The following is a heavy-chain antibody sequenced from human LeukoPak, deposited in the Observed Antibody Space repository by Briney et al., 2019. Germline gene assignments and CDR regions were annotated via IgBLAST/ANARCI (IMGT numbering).Heavy chain of an antibody. CDR3: ARDRRRSLVVVAADGMDV. CDR1: RFIFSSYT. Sequence: GGSLRLSCAASRFIFSSYTMHWVRQAPGKGLEWVAVISYDGSNKYYVDSVKGRFTISRNNSKNTLYLQMNSLRAEDTAVYYCARDRRRSLVVVAADGMDVWGQGTTVTVSS. D-gene: IGHD2-15*01. V-gene: IGHV3-30-3*01. J-gene: IGHJ6*02. CDR2: ISYDGSNK.